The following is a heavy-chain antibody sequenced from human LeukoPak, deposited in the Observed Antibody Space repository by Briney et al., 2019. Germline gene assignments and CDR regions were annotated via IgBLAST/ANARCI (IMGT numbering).Heavy chain of an antibody. CDR3: ARDSRGEYCSGGSCYFDY. CDR1: GGTFSSYA. Sequence: GASVKVSCKASGGTFSSYAISWVRQAPGQGLEWMGGIIPIFGAANYAQKFQGRATITADESTSTAYMELSSLRSEDTAVYYCARDSRGEYCSGGSCYFDYWGQGTLVTVSS. CDR2: IIPIFGAA. V-gene: IGHV1-69*13. J-gene: IGHJ4*02. D-gene: IGHD2-15*01.